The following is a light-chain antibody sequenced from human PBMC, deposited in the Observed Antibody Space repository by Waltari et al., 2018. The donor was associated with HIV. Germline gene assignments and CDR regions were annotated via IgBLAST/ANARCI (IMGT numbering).Light chain of an antibody. CDR1: HSRDTH. CDR2: QER. Sequence: YEVSPPPSLSVSPGQTASISCSRAHSRDTHACWYQQKPGQAPVLVTYQERKRPPGIPERFSGSNSGNTATLTISGTQAMDEADYYCQAWDSSTVVFGGGTKLTVL. CDR3: QAWDSSTVV. J-gene: IGLJ2*01. V-gene: IGLV3-1*01.